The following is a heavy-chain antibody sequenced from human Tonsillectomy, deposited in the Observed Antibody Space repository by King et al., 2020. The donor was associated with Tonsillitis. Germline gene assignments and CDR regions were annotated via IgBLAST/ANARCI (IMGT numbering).Heavy chain of an antibody. CDR2: ISAYNGHT. V-gene: IGHV1-18*01. CDR3: ARALKSLVIYYYYYGMDV. Sequence: QLVQSGAEVKKPGASVKVSFKASGYTFTSYGISWVRQAPGQGLEWMGWISAYNGHTNYAQKLQGRVTMTTDTSTSTAYMELRSLRSDDTAVYYCARALKSLVIYYYYYGMDVWGQGTTVTVSS. CDR1: GYTFTSYG. J-gene: IGHJ6*02. D-gene: IGHD4-23*01.